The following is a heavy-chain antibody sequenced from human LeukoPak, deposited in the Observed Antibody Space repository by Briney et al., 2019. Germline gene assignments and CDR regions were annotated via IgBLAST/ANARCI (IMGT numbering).Heavy chain of an antibody. J-gene: IGHJ4*02. V-gene: IGHV1-2*02. Sequence: GASVKVSCKTSGYTFTGYYMHWVRQAPGQGFEWMGWISPNTGGTNYAQMFQGRVTMTRDTSISTAYMELSGLKSDDTAVYYCARGQVRHYRHSSGYDYWGQGTLVTVSS. D-gene: IGHD3-22*01. CDR1: GYTFTGYY. CDR2: ISPNTGGT. CDR3: ARGQVRHYRHSSGYDY.